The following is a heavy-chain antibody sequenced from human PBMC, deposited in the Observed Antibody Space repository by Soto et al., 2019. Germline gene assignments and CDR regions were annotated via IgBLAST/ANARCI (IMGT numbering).Heavy chain of an antibody. CDR3: ATLPPRIVVVFTEMPT. CDR2: IYYSGST. Sequence: SVTLSLTCTVSGGSIISGGYYWSWIRQHPGKGLEWIGYIYYSGSTYYNPSLRSRVSTSVDKSNNEFSLSLTSVTAADTAVYYCATLPPRIVVVFTEMPTWGQGILVTVS. D-gene: IGHD2-21*01. J-gene: IGHJ5*02. V-gene: IGHV4-31*09. CDR1: GGSIISGGYY.